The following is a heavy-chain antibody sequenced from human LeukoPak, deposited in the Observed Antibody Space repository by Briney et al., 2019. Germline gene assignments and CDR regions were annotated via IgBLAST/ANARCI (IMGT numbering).Heavy chain of an antibody. J-gene: IGHJ4*02. CDR2: ISSSSSYI. CDR3: ARDRDYYDSSVGY. D-gene: IGHD3-22*01. V-gene: IGHV3-21*01. CDR1: GFTFSSYS. Sequence: PGGSLRLSCAASGFTFSSYSMNWVRQAPGKGLEWVSSISSSSSYIYYADLVKGRFTISRDNAKNSLYLQMNSLRAEDTAVYYCARDRDYYDSSVGYWGQGTLVTVSS.